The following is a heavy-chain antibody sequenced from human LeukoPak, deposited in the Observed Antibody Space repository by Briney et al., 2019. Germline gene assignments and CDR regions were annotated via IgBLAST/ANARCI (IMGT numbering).Heavy chain of an antibody. CDR1: GSTFTGYY. V-gene: IGHV1-2*02. CDR2: INPDSRGT. CDR3: ATHDDGDFFGFDF. J-gene: IGHJ3*01. Sequence: ASVKVSCKASGSTFTGYYMHWVRQAPGQGLEWVGWINPDSRGTSYEQKFQGRVTVTRDTSISTAYMELSGLRSDDMAVYYCATHDDGDFFGFDFWGQGTMVTVSS. D-gene: IGHD4-17*01.